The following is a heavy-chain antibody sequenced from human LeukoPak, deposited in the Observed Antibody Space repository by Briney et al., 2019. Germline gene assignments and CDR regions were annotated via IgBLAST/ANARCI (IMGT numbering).Heavy chain of an antibody. Sequence: PGGSLRLSCAASGFTFSNYWMHWVRQAPGKGLEWVSYISSSGSTIYYADSVEGRFTISRDNAKNSLYLQMNSLRAEDTAVYYCARDPESMVRDWFDPWGQGTLVTVSS. D-gene: IGHD3-10*01. CDR2: ISSSGSTI. CDR1: GFTFSNYW. V-gene: IGHV3-48*04. J-gene: IGHJ5*02. CDR3: ARDPESMVRDWFDP.